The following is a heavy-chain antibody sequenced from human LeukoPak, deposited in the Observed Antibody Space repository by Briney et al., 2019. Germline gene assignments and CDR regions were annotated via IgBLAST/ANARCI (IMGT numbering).Heavy chain of an antibody. CDR3: ARVGSSSWYSFDY. CDR2: IDPNSGGT. Sequence: ASVKVSCKASGYTFTGHYMHWVRQAPGQGLEWMGRIDPNSGGTNYVQKFQGRVTMTRDTSISTAYMELSRLRSDDTAVYYCARVGSSSWYSFDYWGQGTLVTVSS. D-gene: IGHD6-13*01. CDR1: GYTFTGHY. V-gene: IGHV1-2*06. J-gene: IGHJ4*02.